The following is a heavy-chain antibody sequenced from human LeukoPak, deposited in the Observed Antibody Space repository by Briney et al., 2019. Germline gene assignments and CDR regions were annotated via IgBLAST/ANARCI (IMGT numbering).Heavy chain of an antibody. CDR3: ARGDDFSGDH. CDR1: GFTFSNFW. CDR2: IHPEGNEK. J-gene: IGHJ4*02. D-gene: IGHD1-1*01. Sequence: AGRSLRLXCAVSGFTFSNFWMSWVRQAPGRGLEWVANIHPEGNEKYHVESVKGRFTISRDNAKNLLFLQMNGLRVEDTAVYYCARGDDFSGDHWGQGTLVTVSS. V-gene: IGHV3-7*04.